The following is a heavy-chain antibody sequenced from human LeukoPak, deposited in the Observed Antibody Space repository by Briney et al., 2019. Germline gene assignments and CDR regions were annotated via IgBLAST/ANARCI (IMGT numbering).Heavy chain of an antibody. CDR1: GGTFSSYA. CDR2: IIPILGIA. CDR3: ARDKSYSGSYFRGEFDY. D-gene: IGHD1-26*01. J-gene: IGHJ4*02. V-gene: IGHV1-69*04. Sequence: SVKVSCKASGGTFSSYAISWVRQAPGQGLEWMGRIIPILGIANYAQKFQGRVTITADESTSTAYMELSSLRSEDTAVYYCARDKSYSGSYFRGEFDYWGQGTLVTVSS.